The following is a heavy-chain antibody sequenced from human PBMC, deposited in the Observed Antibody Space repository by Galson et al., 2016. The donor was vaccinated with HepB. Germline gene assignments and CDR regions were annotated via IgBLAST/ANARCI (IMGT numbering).Heavy chain of an antibody. J-gene: IGHJ5*02. V-gene: IGHV1-69*05. D-gene: IGHD3-10*01. CDR3: ALYGSGSNSINYFDP. Sequence: SVKVSCKASGGTFSSSEISWLRQAPGHGLEWMGGIIPMFATANSAPKFQGRVNITTDESTTTAYLEVSSLRSEDTAVYYCALYGSGSNSINYFDPWDQGTRVTVSS. CDR2: IIPMFATA. CDR1: GGTFSSSE.